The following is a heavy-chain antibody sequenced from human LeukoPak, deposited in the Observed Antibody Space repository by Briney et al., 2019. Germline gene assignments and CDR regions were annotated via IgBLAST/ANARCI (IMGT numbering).Heavy chain of an antibody. CDR1: GFTFSSYA. Sequence: GGSLRLSCAASGFTFSSYAMSWVRQAPGKGLEWVSAISGSGGSTYYADSVKGRFTISRDNSKNTLYLQMNSLRAEDTAVYYCAKILLTTVTTRSLHLDYWGQGTLVTVSS. V-gene: IGHV3-23*01. CDR2: ISGSGGST. J-gene: IGHJ4*02. CDR3: AKILLTTVTTRSLHLDY. D-gene: IGHD4-17*01.